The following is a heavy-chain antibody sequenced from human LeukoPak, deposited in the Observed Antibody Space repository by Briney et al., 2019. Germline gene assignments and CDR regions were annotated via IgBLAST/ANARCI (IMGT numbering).Heavy chain of an antibody. CDR2: ISSGTSFI. Sequence: GGSLRLSCAASGFPFSSYSMNWVRQAPGKGLEWVSSISSGTSFIYYADSVKGRFTISRDNAKNSLYLQMNSLRAEDTAVYYCARGATALMDVWGKGTTVTVSS. CDR1: GFPFSSYS. V-gene: IGHV3-21*01. J-gene: IGHJ6*03. CDR3: ARGATALMDV. D-gene: IGHD2-21*02.